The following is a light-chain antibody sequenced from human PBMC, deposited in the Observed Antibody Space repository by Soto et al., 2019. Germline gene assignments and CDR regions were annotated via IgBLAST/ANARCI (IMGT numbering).Light chain of an antibody. CDR2: VAS. Sequence: EIVLTQSPVTLSLSPGERVTLSCRASQRLSSNLAWYQQRPGQAPRLLIYVASIRATDIPATFLGSGSGTEFTLTISSLQSEDFAVYYCQQYITWPRTFGQGPKLGIK. J-gene: IGKJ1*01. CDR1: QRLSSN. V-gene: IGKV3-15*01. CDR3: QQYITWPRT.